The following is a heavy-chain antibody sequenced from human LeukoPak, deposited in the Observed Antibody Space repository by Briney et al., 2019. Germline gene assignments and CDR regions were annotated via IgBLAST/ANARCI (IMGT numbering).Heavy chain of an antibody. V-gene: IGHV1-24*01. CDR2: FDPANGGK. CDR1: GNTLTEVS. CDR3: VAEGCSGGICYPYFDL. D-gene: IGHD2-15*01. J-gene: IGHJ2*01. Sequence: ASVKVSCKVSGNTLTEVSMHWVRQAPGKGLQWIGGFDPANGGKIYAQQFQGRVTMTEDTSTDTAYMELNSLRSEDTAVYYCVAEGCSGGICYPYFDLWGRGNLVIVSS.